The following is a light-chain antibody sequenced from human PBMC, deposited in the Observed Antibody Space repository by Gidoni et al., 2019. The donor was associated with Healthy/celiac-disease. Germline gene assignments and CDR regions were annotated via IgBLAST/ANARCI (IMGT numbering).Light chain of an antibody. CDR1: SSDVGGYNY. CDR2: DVS. J-gene: IGLJ2*01. Sequence: QSALPQPRSVSGSPGQSFTISCTGTSSDVGGYNYVSWYQQHPGKAPKLMIYDVSKRPPGVPDRFSGSKSGNTASLTISGLQAEDEADYYCCSYAGSYTVVFGGGTKLTVL. CDR3: CSYAGSYTVV. V-gene: IGLV2-11*01.